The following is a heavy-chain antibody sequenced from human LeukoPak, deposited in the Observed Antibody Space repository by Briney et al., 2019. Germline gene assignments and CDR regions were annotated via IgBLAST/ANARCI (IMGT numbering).Heavy chain of an antibody. CDR1: GGSFSGYY. CDR2: INHSGST. J-gene: IGHJ4*02. CDR3: ARTLRVQYFDY. Sequence: SETLSLTGAVYGGSFSGYYWSWIRQPPGKGLEWIGEINHSGSTNYNPSLKSRVTISVDTSKNQFSLKLSSVTAADTAVYYCARTLRVQYFDYWGQGTLVTVSS. V-gene: IGHV4-34*01. D-gene: IGHD1-1*01.